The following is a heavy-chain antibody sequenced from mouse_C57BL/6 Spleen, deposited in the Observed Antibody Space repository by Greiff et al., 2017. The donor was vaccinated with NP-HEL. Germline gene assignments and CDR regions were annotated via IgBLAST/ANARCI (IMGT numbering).Heavy chain of an antibody. CDR1: GYTFTSYW. V-gene: IGHV1-64*01. D-gene: IGHD1-1*01. CDR2: IHPNSGST. CDR3: ARSVVATRGYAMDY. Sequence: QVQLQQPGAELVKPGASVKLSCKASGYTFTSYWMRWVKQRPGQGLEWIGIIHPNSGSTNYNEKFKSKATLTVDKSSSTAYMQLSSLTSEDSAVYYCARSVVATRGYAMDYWGQGTSVTVSS. J-gene: IGHJ4*01.